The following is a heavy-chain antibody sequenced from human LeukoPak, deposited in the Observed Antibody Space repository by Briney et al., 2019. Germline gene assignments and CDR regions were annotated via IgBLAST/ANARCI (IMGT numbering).Heavy chain of an antibody. V-gene: IGHV4-4*07. Sequence: SETLSLTCTVSGGSISSYYWSWIRQPAGKGLEWIGRIYTSGSTNYNPSLKRRVTMSVDTSKNQFSLKLSSVTAADTAVYYCARALGYCSGGSCYYYYGMDVWGQGTTVTVSS. CDR3: ARALGYCSGGSCYYYYGMDV. D-gene: IGHD2-15*01. J-gene: IGHJ6*02. CDR1: GGSISSYY. CDR2: IYTSGST.